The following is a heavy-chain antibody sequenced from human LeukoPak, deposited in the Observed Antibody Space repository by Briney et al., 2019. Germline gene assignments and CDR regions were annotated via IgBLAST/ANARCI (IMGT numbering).Heavy chain of an antibody. CDR1: GGSISSGSYY. V-gene: IGHV4-39*07. D-gene: IGHD2-2*01. CDR3: ARVGCSSTSCPFDY. Sequence: PSETLSLTCTVSGGSISSGSYYWSWIRQPPGKGLEWIGGIYHSGSTYYNPSLKSRVTISVDTSKNQFSLKLSSVTAADTAVYYCARVGCSSTSCPFDYWGQGTLVTVSS. J-gene: IGHJ4*02. CDR2: IYHSGST.